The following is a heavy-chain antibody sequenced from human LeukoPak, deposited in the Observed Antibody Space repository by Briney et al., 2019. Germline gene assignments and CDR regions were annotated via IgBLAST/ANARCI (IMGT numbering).Heavy chain of an antibody. J-gene: IGHJ4*02. V-gene: IGHV1-2*02. CDR3: ASESYDYYDSSGPRHFDY. D-gene: IGHD3-22*01. Sequence: ASVKVSCKASGYTFTGYYMHWVRQAPGQGLEWMGWINPNSGGTNYAQKFQGRVTMTRDTSISTAYMELSRLRSEDTAVYYCASESYDYYDSSGPRHFDYWGQGTLVTVSS. CDR1: GYTFTGYY. CDR2: INPNSGGT.